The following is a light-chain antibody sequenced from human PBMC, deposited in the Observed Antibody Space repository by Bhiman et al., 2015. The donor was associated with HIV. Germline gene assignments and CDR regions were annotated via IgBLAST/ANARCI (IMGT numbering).Light chain of an antibody. Sequence: QSALTQPASVSGSPGQSITISCVGTSSDIGDYNFVSWYQQHPGKAPKLIIFDVTKRPSGVSNRFSGSKSANTASLTISGLQAEDEADYYCSSYASSSTLVFGGGTQLTVL. CDR1: SSDIGDYNF. CDR3: SSYASSSTLV. V-gene: IGLV2-14*03. J-gene: IGLJ2*01. CDR2: DVT.